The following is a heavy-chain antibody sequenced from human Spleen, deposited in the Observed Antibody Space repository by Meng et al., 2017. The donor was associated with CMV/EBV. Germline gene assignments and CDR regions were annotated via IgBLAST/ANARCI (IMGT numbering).Heavy chain of an antibody. CDR2: LYSGAGSK. D-gene: IGHD3-3*01. CDR3: ARCLRSGSYPYYYYYGVDV. J-gene: IGHJ6*02. V-gene: IGHV3-23*03. CDR1: GFTFSSYT. Sequence: GESLKISCTASGFTFSSYTVSWVRQAPGKGLEWVSVLYSGAGSKFYADSVKGRFTISRDTSKNTLYLHMNTLRAEDTAVYYCARCLRSGSYPYYYYYGVDVWGPGTTVTVSS.